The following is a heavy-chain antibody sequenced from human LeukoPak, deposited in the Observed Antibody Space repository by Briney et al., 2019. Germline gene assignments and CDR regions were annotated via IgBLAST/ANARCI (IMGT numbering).Heavy chain of an antibody. CDR3: ARGHGYSSGWYIDY. V-gene: IGHV4-34*01. D-gene: IGHD6-19*01. J-gene: IGHJ4*02. CDR2: INHSGST. CDR1: GGSFSGYY. Sequence: PSETLSLTCAVYGGSFSGYYWSWIRQPPGKGLEWIGGINHSGSTNYNPSLKSRATISVDTSKNQFSLKLSSVTAADTAVYYCARGHGYSSGWYIDYWGQGTLVTVSS.